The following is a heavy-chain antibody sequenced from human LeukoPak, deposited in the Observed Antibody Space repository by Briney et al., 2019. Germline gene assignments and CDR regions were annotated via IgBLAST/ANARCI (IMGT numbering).Heavy chain of an antibody. CDR3: VRESNFGIDI. CDR2: TYNSGST. V-gene: IGHV4-31*03. J-gene: IGHJ3*02. D-gene: IGHD3-3*01. CDR1: GGSISSGGYH. Sequence: SETLSLTCTVSGGSISSGGYHWTWIRQHPGKGLEWIGYTYNSGSTHYNPSLKSRVTISVDTSKNQFSLKLSSVTAADTAVYYCVRESNFGIDIWGQGTMVTVSS.